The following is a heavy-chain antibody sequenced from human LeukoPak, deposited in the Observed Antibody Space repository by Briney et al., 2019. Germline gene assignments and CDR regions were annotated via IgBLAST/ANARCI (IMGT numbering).Heavy chain of an antibody. CDR3: AKDLITIFGVVNPTPFDP. CDR1: GFTFSSYA. D-gene: IGHD3-3*01. J-gene: IGHJ5*02. V-gene: IGHV3-30*02. Sequence: GGSLRLSCAASGFTFSSYAMSWVRQAPGKGLEWVAFIRYDGSNKYYADSVKGRFTISRDNSKNTLYLQMNSLRAEDTAVYYCAKDLITIFGVVNPTPFDPWGQGTLVTVSS. CDR2: IRYDGSNK.